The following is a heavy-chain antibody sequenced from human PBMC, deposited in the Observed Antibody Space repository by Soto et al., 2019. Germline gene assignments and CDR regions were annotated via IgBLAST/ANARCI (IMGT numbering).Heavy chain of an antibody. CDR2: INYIGIT. D-gene: IGHD3-3*01. CDR1: GASFRSPD. Sequence: SETMSLTWSVSGASFRSPDWTWIRQTPGTGLEWIGSINYIGITNYNPSLKSRVTISVDTSKNQFSLKVTSVTAAATAVYFWARGDTDSIFGPRGGSFDPWGEGPRV. J-gene: IGHJ5*02. CDR3: ARGDTDSIFGPRGGSFDP. V-gene: IGHV4-59*11.